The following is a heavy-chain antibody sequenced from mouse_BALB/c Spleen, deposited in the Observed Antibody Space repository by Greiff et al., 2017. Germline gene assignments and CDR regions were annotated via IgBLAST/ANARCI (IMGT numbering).Heavy chain of an antibody. J-gene: IGHJ3*01. CDR3: ARYYGSRNWFAY. CDR2: ISTYYGDA. Sequence: QVQLKESGAELVRPGVSVKISCKGSGYTFTDYAMHWVKQSHAKSLEWIGVISTYYGDASYNQKFKGKATMTVDKSSSTAYMELARLTSEDSAIYYCARYYGSRNWFAYWGQGTLVTVSA. D-gene: IGHD1-1*01. V-gene: IGHV1S137*01. CDR1: GYTFTDYA.